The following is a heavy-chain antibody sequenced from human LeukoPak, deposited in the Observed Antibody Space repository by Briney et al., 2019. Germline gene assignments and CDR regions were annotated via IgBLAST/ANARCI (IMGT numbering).Heavy chain of an antibody. Sequence: ASVKVSCKASGYTFTGYYMHWVRQAPGQGLEWMGWINPNSGGTNYAQKFQGRVTMTRDTSISTAYMELSRLRSDDTAVYYCARDTGSSWYGWSPGAFDIWGQGTMVTVSS. V-gene: IGHV1-2*02. J-gene: IGHJ3*02. D-gene: IGHD6-13*01. CDR3: ARDTGSSWYGWSPGAFDI. CDR2: INPNSGGT. CDR1: GYTFTGYY.